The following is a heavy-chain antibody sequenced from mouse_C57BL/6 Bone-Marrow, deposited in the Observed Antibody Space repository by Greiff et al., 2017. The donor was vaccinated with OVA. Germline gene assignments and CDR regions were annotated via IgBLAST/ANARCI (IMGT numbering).Heavy chain of an antibody. Sequence: LMESGGGLVKPGGSLKLSCAASGFTFSSYAMSWVRQTPEKRLEWVATISDGGSYTYYPDNVKGRFTISRDNAKNNLYLQMSHLKSEDTAMYYCARDIYYYGRGFDYWGQGTTLTVSS. D-gene: IGHD1-1*01. CDR1: GFTFSSYA. CDR3: ARDIYYYGRGFDY. CDR2: ISDGGSYT. J-gene: IGHJ2*01. V-gene: IGHV5-4*01.